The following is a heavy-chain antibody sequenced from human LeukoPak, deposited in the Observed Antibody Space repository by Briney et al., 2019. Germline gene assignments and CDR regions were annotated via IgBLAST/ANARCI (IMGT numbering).Heavy chain of an antibody. Sequence: SGGSLRLSCAASGFTFSRHSINWVRQAPGKGLEWVSSISSSSSYIYYADSVKGRFTISRDNAKNSLYLQMNSLRAEDTAVYYCARDSGNYLDAFDIWGQGTMVTVSS. CDR2: ISSSSSYI. J-gene: IGHJ3*02. CDR3: ARDSGNYLDAFDI. CDR1: GFTFSRHS. V-gene: IGHV3-21*01. D-gene: IGHD1-7*01.